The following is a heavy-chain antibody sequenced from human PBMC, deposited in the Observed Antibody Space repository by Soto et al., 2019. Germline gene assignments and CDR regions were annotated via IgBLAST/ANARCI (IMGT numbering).Heavy chain of an antibody. D-gene: IGHD6-19*01. CDR3: ARRDQWLVNDAFDI. CDR2: IYYSGST. Sequence: SETLSLTCTVSGGSISSSSYYWGWIRQPPGKGLEWIGSIYYSGSTYYNPSLKSRVTISVDTSKNQFSLKLSSVTAADTAVYYCARRDQWLVNDAFDIWRQGTMVTVSS. CDR1: GGSISSSSYY. J-gene: IGHJ3*02. V-gene: IGHV4-39*01.